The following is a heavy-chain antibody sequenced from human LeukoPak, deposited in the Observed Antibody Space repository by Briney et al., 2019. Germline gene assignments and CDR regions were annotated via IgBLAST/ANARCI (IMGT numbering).Heavy chain of an antibody. Sequence: SETLSLACAVSGGSFSGYYWSWIRQPPGKGLEWIGEINHSGSTNYNPSLKSRVTISVDTSKNQFSLKLSSVTAADTAVYYCARLGYRSGGSCYSFLFDYWGQGTLVTVSS. CDR2: INHSGST. CDR3: ARLGYRSGGSCYSFLFDY. D-gene: IGHD2-15*01. V-gene: IGHV4-34*01. CDR1: GGSFSGYY. J-gene: IGHJ4*02.